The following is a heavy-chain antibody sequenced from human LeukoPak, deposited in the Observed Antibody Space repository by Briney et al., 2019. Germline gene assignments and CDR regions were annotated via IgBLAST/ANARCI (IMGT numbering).Heavy chain of an antibody. CDR2: IYTSGST. CDR3: ASTIMGECDY. CDR1: GGSIGSGSYS. J-gene: IGHJ4*02. V-gene: IGHV4-61*02. Sequence: PSQTLSLTCTVSGGSIGSGSYSWRWIRQPAGKALEWIGRIYTSGSTNYNPSLKSRVTISVDTSKNQFSLKLSSVTAADTAVYYCASTIMGECDYWGQGTLVTVSS. D-gene: IGHD2-21*01.